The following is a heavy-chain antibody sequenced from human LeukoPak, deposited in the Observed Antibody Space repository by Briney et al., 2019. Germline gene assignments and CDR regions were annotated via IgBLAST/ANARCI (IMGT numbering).Heavy chain of an antibody. CDR1: GFTFSNDW. Sequence: GGSLRLSCAASGFTFSNDWMSWVRQAPGKGLEWVGRIKRKTDGGTTDYAAPVKGRVTISRDDSKNTLYLQMNSLKTEDTAVYYCTTFPSGFDIWGQGTMVTVSS. D-gene: IGHD3-3*01. J-gene: IGHJ3*02. CDR2: IKRKTDGGTT. V-gene: IGHV3-15*05. CDR3: TTFPSGFDI.